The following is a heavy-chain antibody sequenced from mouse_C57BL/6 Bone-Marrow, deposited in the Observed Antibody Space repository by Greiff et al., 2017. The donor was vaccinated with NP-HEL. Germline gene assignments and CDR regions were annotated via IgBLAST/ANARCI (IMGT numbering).Heavy chain of an antibody. CDR2: ISYSGST. Sequence: VQLKESGPGMVKPSQSLSLTCTVTGYSITSGYDWHWIRHFPGNKLEWMGYISYSGSTNYNPSLKSRISITHDTSKNHFFLKLNSVTTEDTATYYCARGVYYDYDWYFDVWGTGTTVTVSS. CDR1: GYSITSGYD. D-gene: IGHD2-4*01. CDR3: ARGVYYDYDWYFDV. V-gene: IGHV3-1*01. J-gene: IGHJ1*03.